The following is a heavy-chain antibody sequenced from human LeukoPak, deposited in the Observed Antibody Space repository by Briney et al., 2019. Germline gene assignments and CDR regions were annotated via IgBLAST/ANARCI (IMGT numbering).Heavy chain of an antibody. Sequence: SQTLPLTCTVSGGSISSGDYCWSWIRQPPGKGLEWIGYIYYSGSTYYNPSLKSRVTISVDTSKNQFSLKLSSVTAADTAVYYCAGNIVVVPAAMGIWFDPWGQGTLVTVSS. CDR3: AGNIVVVPAAMGIWFDP. D-gene: IGHD2-2*01. J-gene: IGHJ5*02. CDR1: GGSISSGDYC. CDR2: IYYSGST. V-gene: IGHV4-30-4*08.